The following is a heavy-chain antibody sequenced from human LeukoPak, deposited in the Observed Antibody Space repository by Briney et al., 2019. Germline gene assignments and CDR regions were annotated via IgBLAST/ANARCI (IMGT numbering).Heavy chain of an antibody. CDR3: ARSADYYDSSGSTHFDY. D-gene: IGHD3-22*01. J-gene: IGHJ4*02. CDR2: TYYRSKWYN. Sequence: SQTLSLTCAISGDSVSSNSAAWNWIRQSPSRGLEWLGRTYYRSKWYNDYAVSVKSRITINPDTSKNQFSLQLNSVTPEDTAVYYCARSADYYDSSGSTHFDYWGQGTLVTVSS. V-gene: IGHV6-1*01. CDR1: GDSVSSNSAA.